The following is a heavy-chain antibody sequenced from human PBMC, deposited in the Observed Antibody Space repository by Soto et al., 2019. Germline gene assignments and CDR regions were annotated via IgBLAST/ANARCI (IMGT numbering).Heavy chain of an antibody. CDR2: INPNSGGT. D-gene: IGHD1-26*01. Sequence: ASVKVSCKASGYTFTGYYMHWVRQAPGQGLEWMGWINPNSGGTNYAQKFQGRVTMTRDTSISTAYMELSRLRSDDTAVYYCARGRVGATPRFDYWGQGTLVTSPQ. V-gene: IGHV1-2*02. CDR3: ARGRVGATPRFDY. J-gene: IGHJ4*02. CDR1: GYTFTGYY.